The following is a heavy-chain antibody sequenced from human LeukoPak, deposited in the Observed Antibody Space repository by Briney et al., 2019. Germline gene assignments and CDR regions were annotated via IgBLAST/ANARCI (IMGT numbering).Heavy chain of an antibody. CDR1: GFTFSSYA. CDR2: VSGNGRTT. J-gene: IGHJ4*02. V-gene: IGHV3-23*01. CDR3: AKIPSWGSRNFDY. Sequence: GGSLRLSCAASGFTFSSYAMSWVRQAPGKGLEWVSAVSGNGRTTYYADSVKGRFTVSRDNSKNTVSLQMNSLRAEDTAVYYCAKIPSWGSRNFDYWGQGTLVTVSS. D-gene: IGHD7-27*01.